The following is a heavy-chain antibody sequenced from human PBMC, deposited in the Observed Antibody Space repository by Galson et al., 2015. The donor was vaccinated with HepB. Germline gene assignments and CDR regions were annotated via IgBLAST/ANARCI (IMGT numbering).Heavy chain of an antibody. D-gene: IGHD4-17*01. Sequence: SLRLSCAASGFTFSSYWMNWVRQAPGKGLEWVANIKKDGSEKTYVDSVKGRFTISRDNAKNSLYLQMNSLRAEDTAVYYCARSGYSDDHWFDPWGQGTLVTVSS. J-gene: IGHJ5*02. CDR3: ARSGYSDDHWFDP. CDR2: IKKDGSEK. V-gene: IGHV3-7*01. CDR1: GFTFSSYW.